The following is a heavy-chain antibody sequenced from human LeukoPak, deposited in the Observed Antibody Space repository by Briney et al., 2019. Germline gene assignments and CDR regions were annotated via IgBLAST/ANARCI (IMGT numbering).Heavy chain of an antibody. Sequence: PSETLSLTCAVYGGSFSGYYWSWIRQPPGKGLEWIGEINHSGSTNYNPSLKSRVTISVDTSKNQFSLKLSSVTAADTAVYYCASLVGATLLFDYWGQGTLVTVSS. V-gene: IGHV4-34*01. D-gene: IGHD1-26*01. J-gene: IGHJ4*02. CDR2: INHSGST. CDR1: GGSFSGYY. CDR3: ASLVGATLLFDY.